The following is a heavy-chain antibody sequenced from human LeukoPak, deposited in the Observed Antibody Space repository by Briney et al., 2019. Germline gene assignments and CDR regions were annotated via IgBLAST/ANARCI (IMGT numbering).Heavy chain of an antibody. V-gene: IGHV4-30-4*01. CDR2: IYYSGST. D-gene: IGHD3-10*01. CDR3: ARGRGYYGSGSYYSRWNYYYGMDV. J-gene: IGHJ6*02. CDR1: GGSISSGDYY. Sequence: SETLSLTCTVSGGSISSGDYYWSWIRQPPGKGLEWIGYIYYSGSTYYNPSLKSRVTISVETSKNQFSLKLSSVTAADTAVYYCARGRGYYGSGSYYSRWNYYYGMDVWGQGTTVTVSS.